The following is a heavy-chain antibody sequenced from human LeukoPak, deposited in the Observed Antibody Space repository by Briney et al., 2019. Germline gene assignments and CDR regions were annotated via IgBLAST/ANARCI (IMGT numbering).Heavy chain of an antibody. J-gene: IGHJ4*02. Sequence: GASVKVSCKVSGYTLADLSMHWVRQAPGKGFEWMGGFDPEDGETIYPQKFQGRVTMTEDTSTDTAYMELSRLRSEDTAVYYCAIEVVPGLGTYYLACWGQGTLVTVSS. D-gene: IGHD3-10*01. V-gene: IGHV1-24*01. CDR3: AIEVVPGLGTYYLAC. CDR2: FDPEDGET. CDR1: GYTLADLS.